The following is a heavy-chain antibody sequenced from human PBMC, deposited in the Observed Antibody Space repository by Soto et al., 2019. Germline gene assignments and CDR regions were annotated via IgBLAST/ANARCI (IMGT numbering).Heavy chain of an antibody. CDR1: ELTFSNYA. V-gene: IGHV3-23*01. Sequence: GGSLRLSCAAYELTFSNYAMNWVRQAAGKGLEWVSVISGSGGTTSYADSVQGRFTISRDNSKNTLYLQMNSLGAEDTAIYYCVRVYSAWDSRGSFDFWGRGTMVTASS. D-gene: IGHD6-19*01. J-gene: IGHJ3*01. CDR2: ISGSGGTT. CDR3: VRVYSAWDSRGSFDF.